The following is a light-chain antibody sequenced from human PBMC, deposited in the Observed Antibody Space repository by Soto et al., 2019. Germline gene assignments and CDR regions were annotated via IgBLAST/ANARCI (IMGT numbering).Light chain of an antibody. CDR3: QQYGSSPPIT. CDR1: QSVSSSY. CDR2: GAS. Sequence: EIVLTQSPGTLSLSPGERATLSCRASQSVSSSYLAWYQQKPGQAPRLLIYGASSRATGIPDSFSGSGSGTDFTLTISRLEPEDFAVYYFQQYGSSPPITFGPGTKVDIK. J-gene: IGKJ3*01. V-gene: IGKV3-20*01.